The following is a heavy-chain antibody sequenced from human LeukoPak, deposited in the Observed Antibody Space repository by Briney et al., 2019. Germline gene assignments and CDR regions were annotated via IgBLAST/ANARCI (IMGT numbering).Heavy chain of an antibody. J-gene: IGHJ4*02. V-gene: IGHV3-23*01. CDR3: AKDSYSGSSGFDY. Sequence: GGSLRLSCAASGFTFSSYAMSWVRQAPGKGQERVSAISGSGGSTYYADSVKGRFTISRDNSKNTLYLQMNSLRAEDTAVYYCAKDSYSGSSGFDYWGQGTLVTVSS. CDR1: GFTFSSYA. CDR2: ISGSGGST. D-gene: IGHD6-6*01.